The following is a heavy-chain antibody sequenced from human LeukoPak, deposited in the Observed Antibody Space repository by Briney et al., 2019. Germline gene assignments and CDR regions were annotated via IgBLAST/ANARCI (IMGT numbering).Heavy chain of an antibody. J-gene: IGHJ4*02. CDR3: AKDRAIFGVVIPTGYFDY. CDR1: GFTFSSSA. Sequence: GGSLRLFCAASGFTFSSSAMTWVRQVLGKGLEWVSTTGVSGSYYADSVKGRFTISRDNSKNTLYLQMNSLRAEDTAVYYCAKDRAIFGVVIPTGYFDYWGQGTLVTVSS. V-gene: IGHV3-23*01. D-gene: IGHD3-3*02. CDR2: TGVSGS.